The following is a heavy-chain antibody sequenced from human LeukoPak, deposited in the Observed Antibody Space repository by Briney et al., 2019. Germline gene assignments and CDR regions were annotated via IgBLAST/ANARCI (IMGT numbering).Heavy chain of an antibody. CDR2: ISGSGGST. CDR1: GFTFSNAW. CDR3: ASSMVRGVTYYYYGMDV. J-gene: IGHJ6*04. V-gene: IGHV3-23*01. D-gene: IGHD3-10*01. Sequence: GGSLRLSCAASGFTFSNAWMSWVRQAPGKGLEWVSAISGSGGSTYYADSVKGRFTISRDNSKNTLYLQMNSLRAEDTAVYYCASSMVRGVTYYYYGMDVWGKGTTVTVSS.